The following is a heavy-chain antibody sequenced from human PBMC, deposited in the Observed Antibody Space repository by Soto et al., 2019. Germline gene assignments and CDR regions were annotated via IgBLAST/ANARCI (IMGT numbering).Heavy chain of an antibody. V-gene: IGHV1-8*01. D-gene: IGHD3-10*01. CDR3: ARSSSGSYYQQY. J-gene: IGHJ4*02. CDR2: MNPNSGNT. Sequence: ASVKVSCKASGYTFTSYDINWVRQATGQGLEWMGWMNPNSGNTGYAQKFQGRVTMTRNTSISTAYMELSSLRSEDTAVYYCARSSSGSYYQQYWGQGALVSVSS. CDR1: GYTFTSYD.